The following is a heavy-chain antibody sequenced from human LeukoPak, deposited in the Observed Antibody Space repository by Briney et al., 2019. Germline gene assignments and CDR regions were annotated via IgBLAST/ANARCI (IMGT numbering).Heavy chain of an antibody. CDR1: GGTFSSYA. V-gene: IGHV1-69*13. J-gene: IGHJ6*03. CDR2: IIPIFGTA. Sequence: ASVKVSCKASGGTFSSYAISWVRQAPGQGLEWMGGIIPIFGTAHYAQKFQGRVTITADESTSTAYMELSSLRSEDTAVYYCARVPTGQWLVPTDYYYYYYMDGWGKGTTVTVSS. CDR3: ARVPTGQWLVPTDYYYYYYMDG. D-gene: IGHD6-19*01.